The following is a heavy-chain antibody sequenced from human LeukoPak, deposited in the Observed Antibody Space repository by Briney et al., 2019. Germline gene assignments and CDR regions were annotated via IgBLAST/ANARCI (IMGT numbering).Heavy chain of an antibody. V-gene: IGHV3-7*04. CDR2: IKQDGSKK. J-gene: IGHJ4*02. Sequence: GGSLRLSCVASGFPLSSYWMTWVRQAPGKGLEWVANIKQDGSKKSYVDSVKGRFTISGDNAKNSLYLQMNSLRAEDTAIYYCTRVGYIDEGIDYWGQGTLVTVSS. CDR3: TRVGYIDEGIDY. D-gene: IGHD5-24*01. CDR1: GFPLSSYW.